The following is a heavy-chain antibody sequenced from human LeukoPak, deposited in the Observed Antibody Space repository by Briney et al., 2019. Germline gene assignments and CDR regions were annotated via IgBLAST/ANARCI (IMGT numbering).Heavy chain of an antibody. CDR2: IYHSGST. V-gene: IGHV4-30-2*01. D-gene: IGHD6-19*01. J-gene: IGHJ4*02. CDR3: ARSLPPGYSSAVPFETY. CDR1: GGSISSGGYY. Sequence: PSETLSLTCTVSGGSISSGGYYWSWIRQPPGKGLEWIGYIYHSGSTYYNPSLKSRVTISVDRSKNQFSLKLSSVTAADTAVYYCARSLPPGYSSAVPFETYWGKGTLVTVSS.